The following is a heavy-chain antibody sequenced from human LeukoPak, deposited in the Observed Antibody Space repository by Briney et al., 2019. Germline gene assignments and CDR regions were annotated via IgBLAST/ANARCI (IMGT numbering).Heavy chain of an antibody. CDR3: GRGYPDFWNDYFGCMDV. D-gene: IGHD3-3*01. CDR1: GYTFSNYN. CDR2: MNPNSGNT. J-gene: IGHJ6*04. V-gene: IGHV1-8*03. Sequence: ASVTVSCTASGYTFSNYNINWVRQAPGQGLEWMGWMNPNSGNTDYAEKVRGRVTITRNPSKITGYMVLSRVRSEDTAVYCCGRGYPDFWNDYFGCMDVWGKGTTGTVSS.